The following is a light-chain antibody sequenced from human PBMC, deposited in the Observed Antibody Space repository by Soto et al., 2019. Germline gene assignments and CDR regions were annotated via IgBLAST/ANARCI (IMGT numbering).Light chain of an antibody. CDR3: SSYAGSDSPYV. V-gene: IGLV2-8*01. J-gene: IGLJ1*01. Sequence: QSALTQPPSASGAPGQAVTIPCTGTSSDVGGYNYVSWYQQHPGKAPKVMIFEVSKRPSGVPDRFSGSKSGNTASLTVSGLQAEDEADYYCSSYAGSDSPYVFGTGTKVTVL. CDR1: SSDVGGYNY. CDR2: EVS.